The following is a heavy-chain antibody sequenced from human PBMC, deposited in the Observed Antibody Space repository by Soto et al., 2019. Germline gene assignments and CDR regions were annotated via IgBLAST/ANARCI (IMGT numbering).Heavy chain of an antibody. CDR2: ISYDGSNK. D-gene: IGHD6-13*01. CDR3: AREALLSSSWYELWQWLVPHPLFDY. CDR1: GFTFSSYA. V-gene: IGHV3-30-3*01. J-gene: IGHJ4*02. Sequence: GGSLRLSCAASGFTFSSYAMHWVRQAPGKGLEWVAVISYDGSNKYYADSVKGRFTISRDNSKNTLYLQMNSLRAEDTAVYYCAREALLSSSWYELWQWLVPHPLFDYWGQGTLVTVSS.